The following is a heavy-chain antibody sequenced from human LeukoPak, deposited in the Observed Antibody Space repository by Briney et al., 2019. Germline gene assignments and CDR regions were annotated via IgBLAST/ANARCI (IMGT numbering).Heavy chain of an antibody. J-gene: IGHJ1*01. CDR1: GFTFSSYV. Sequence: PGGSLRLSCETAGFTFSSYVMHWVRRTPGKGLVWVSRISHDGIISYADSVKGRFTISRDNSKNTLYLQMNSLRAEDTAVYYCAMKYSSGWPPRAEYFQHWGQGTLVTVSS. V-gene: IGHV3-74*01. D-gene: IGHD6-19*01. CDR3: AMKYSSGWPPRAEYFQH. CDR2: ISHDGII.